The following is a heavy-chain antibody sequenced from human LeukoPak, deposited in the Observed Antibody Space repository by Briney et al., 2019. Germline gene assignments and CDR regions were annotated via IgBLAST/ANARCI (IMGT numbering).Heavy chain of an antibody. D-gene: IGHD3-10*01. CDR3: AKDRGPYYYGSGSANFDY. CDR2: IKQDGSDK. Sequence: GGSLRLSCAASGFTFTTYWMTWVRQAPGKGLEWVANIKQDGSDKYYVDSVKGRFTISRDNAKESLYLQMNSLRAEDTAVYYCAKDRGPYYYGSGSANFDYWGQGTLVTVSS. V-gene: IGHV3-7*03. CDR1: GFTFTTYW. J-gene: IGHJ4*02.